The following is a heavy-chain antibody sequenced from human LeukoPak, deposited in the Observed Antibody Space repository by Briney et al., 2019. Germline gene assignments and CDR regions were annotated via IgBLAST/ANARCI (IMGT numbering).Heavy chain of an antibody. D-gene: IGHD4-17*01. CDR3: ATGALDY. J-gene: IGHJ4*02. Sequence: GGSLRLSCAASGFTFSHYAMSWVRQAPGKGLEWVSAISGNGDITYYTDSVKGRFTISRDNSKNTLYLQMNSLRAEGTAVYYCATGALDYWGQGTLVIVSS. V-gene: IGHV3-23*01. CDR2: ISGNGDIT. CDR1: GFTFSHYA.